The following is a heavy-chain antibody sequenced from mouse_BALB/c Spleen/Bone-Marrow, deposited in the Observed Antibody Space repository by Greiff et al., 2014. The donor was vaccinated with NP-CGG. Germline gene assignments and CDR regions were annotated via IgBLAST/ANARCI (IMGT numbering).Heavy chain of an antibody. V-gene: IGHV1-80*01. J-gene: IGHJ2*01. Sequence: QVQLQQSGAELVRPGSSVKISCKASGYPFSSCWMNWVKQRPGQGLEWIGQIYPGDGETNYNGKFKGNATLTADKSSSTAYMQLISLTSEDSAVYFCARKYGDYWGQGTTLTVSS. CDR2: IYPGDGET. CDR1: GYPFSSCW. D-gene: IGHD2-10*02. CDR3: ARKYGDY.